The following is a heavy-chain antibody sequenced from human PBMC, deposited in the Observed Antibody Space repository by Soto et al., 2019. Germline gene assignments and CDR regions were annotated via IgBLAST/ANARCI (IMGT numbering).Heavy chain of an antibody. CDR1: GFTFSDYY. Sequence: QVQLVESGGGLVKPGGSLRLSCAASGFTFSDYYMSWIRQAPGKGLEWVSYISSSSSYTNYADSVKGRFTISRDNAKKSLYLQMNSLRAEDTAVYYCARYGLYDSSGYYYPPSPGYGMDVWGQGTTVTVSS. V-gene: IGHV3-11*06. J-gene: IGHJ6*02. CDR2: ISSSSSYT. D-gene: IGHD3-22*01. CDR3: ARYGLYDSSGYYYPPSPGYGMDV.